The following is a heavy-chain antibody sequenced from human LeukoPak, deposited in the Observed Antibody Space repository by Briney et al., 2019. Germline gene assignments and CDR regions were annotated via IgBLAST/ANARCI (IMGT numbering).Heavy chain of an antibody. V-gene: IGHV3-53*01. CDR3: ARDPPARYSSGWYSY. D-gene: IGHD6-19*01. CDR1: GFTVSSNY. J-gene: IGHJ4*02. CDR2: IYSGGST. Sequence: PGGSLRLSCAASGFTVSSNYMSWARQAPGKGLEWVSVIYSGGSTYYADSVKGRFTISRDNSKNTLYLQMNSLRAEDTAVYYCARDPPARYSSGWYSYWGQGTLVTVSS.